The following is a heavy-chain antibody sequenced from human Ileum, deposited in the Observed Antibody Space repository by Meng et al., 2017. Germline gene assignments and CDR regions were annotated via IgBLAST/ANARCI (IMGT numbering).Heavy chain of an antibody. V-gene: IGHV4-34*01. CDR1: GGSLSVYY. CDR3: ARGRGLIWFGEWFDP. CDR2: INHSGST. D-gene: IGHD3-10*01. J-gene: IGHJ5*02. Sequence: VESQPGGGGRLRPSGTLSLTCAVYGGSLSVYYLSLIRQPPGKGLEWIGEINHSGSTNYNPSLKSRVTISVDTSKNQFSLKLSSVTAADTAVYYCARGRGLIWFGEWFDPWGQGTLVTVSS.